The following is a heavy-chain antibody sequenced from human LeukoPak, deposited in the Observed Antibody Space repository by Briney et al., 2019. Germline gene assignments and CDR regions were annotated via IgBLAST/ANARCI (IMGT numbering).Heavy chain of an antibody. CDR3: ARDGVSYYYDSSAYSGGYYFDY. CDR1: GFTFNNYG. V-gene: IGHV3-30*03. D-gene: IGHD3-22*01. CDR2: ISYGGSNE. Sequence: GSLRLSCAASGFTFNNYGMHWVRQAPGKGLEWVAVISYGGSNEYYTDSVKGRFTISRDNSKNTLYLQMNTLRPEDTAVYYCARDGVSYYYDSSAYSGGYYFDYWGQGTLVTVSS. J-gene: IGHJ4*02.